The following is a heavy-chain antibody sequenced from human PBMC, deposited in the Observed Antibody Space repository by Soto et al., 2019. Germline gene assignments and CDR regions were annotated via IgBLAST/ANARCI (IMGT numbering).Heavy chain of an antibody. J-gene: IGHJ5*02. Sequence: QVQLVQSGAEVKKPGASVKVSCKASGYTFTSYGISWVRQAPGQGLEWMGWISAYNGNTNYAQKLQGRVTMTTGTSTRTAYLELRSLRSDDTAVYDCERNSILNSGSYYEFDPWGQGTLVTVSS. CDR2: ISAYNGNT. CDR1: GYTFTSYG. D-gene: IGHD1-26*01. V-gene: IGHV1-18*01. CDR3: ERNSILNSGSYYEFDP.